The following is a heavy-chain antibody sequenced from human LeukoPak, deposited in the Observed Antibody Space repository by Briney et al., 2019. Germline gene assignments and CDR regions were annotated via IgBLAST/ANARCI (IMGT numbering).Heavy chain of an antibody. J-gene: IGHJ4*02. D-gene: IGHD5-12*01. CDR2: ISWNSGSI. CDR1: GFTFDDYA. Sequence: PGGSLRLSCAASGFTFDDYAMHLVRQAPGKGLEWVSGISWNSGSIGYADSVKGRFPISRDNAKNSLYLQMNSLRAEAMALYYCAKDGSGYKYSVAPHYFAYWSEASLVTVSS. V-gene: IGHV3-9*03. CDR3: AKDGSGYKYSVAPHYFAY.